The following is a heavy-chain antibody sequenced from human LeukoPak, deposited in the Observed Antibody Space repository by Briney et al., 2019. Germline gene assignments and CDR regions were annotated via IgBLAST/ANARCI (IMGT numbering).Heavy chain of an antibody. CDR2: LYSDTEK. J-gene: IGHJ4*02. D-gene: IGHD2-8*02. CDR1: GFTVRATY. Sequence: PGGSLRLSCAASGFTVRATYMNWFRQAPGKGLEWVSVLYSDTEKHYADSVKGRFTISRGNSKSTLFLQMNSLRVEDTAVYYCARNPSFTGVWGQGTLVTVSA. V-gene: IGHV3-53*01. CDR3: ARNPSFTGV.